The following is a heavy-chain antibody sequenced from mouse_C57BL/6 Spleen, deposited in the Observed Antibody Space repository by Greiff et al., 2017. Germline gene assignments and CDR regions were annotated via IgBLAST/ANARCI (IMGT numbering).Heavy chain of an antibody. CDR1: GYTFTSYW. V-gene: IGHV1-55*01. CDR2: IYPGSGST. CDR3: ASRSDYDYDWPLDY. D-gene: IGHD2-4*01. Sequence: QVQLQQSGAELVKPGASVKMSCKASGYTFTSYWITWVKQRPGQGLEWIGDIYPGSGSTNYNEKFKSKATLTVDTSSSTAYMQLSSLTSEDSAVYYCASRSDYDYDWPLDYWGQGTSLTVSS. J-gene: IGHJ2*02.